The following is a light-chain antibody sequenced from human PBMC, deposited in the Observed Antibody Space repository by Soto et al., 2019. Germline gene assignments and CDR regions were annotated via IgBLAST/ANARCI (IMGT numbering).Light chain of an antibody. V-gene: IGKV2-28*01. CDR3: FQALQTPGVT. Sequence: DIVMTQSPLSLPVTPGEPASISCRSSQSLLHSNGYNYLDWYLQKPGQSPQLLIYLGSNRASGVPDRVSSSGSGTDFTLKISRVEAKDVGVDYCFQALQTPGVTFGHGTKVDIK. CDR1: QSLLHSNGYNY. CDR2: LGS. J-gene: IGKJ3*01.